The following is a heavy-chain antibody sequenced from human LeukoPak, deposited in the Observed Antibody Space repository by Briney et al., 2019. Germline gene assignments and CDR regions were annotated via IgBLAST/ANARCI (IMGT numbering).Heavy chain of an antibody. J-gene: IGHJ3*02. Sequence: SQTLSLTCTVSGASISSGGFLWHWIRQLPGMDLEWIGNIYYTGNACNNPSLRSRVTISGDTSMNQFSLKLTSVTAADTAVYFCAREKACSTTSCYAFDIWGQGTLVTVSS. D-gene: IGHD2-2*01. V-gene: IGHV4-31*03. CDR2: IYYTGNA. CDR3: AREKACSTTSCYAFDI. CDR1: GASISSGGFL.